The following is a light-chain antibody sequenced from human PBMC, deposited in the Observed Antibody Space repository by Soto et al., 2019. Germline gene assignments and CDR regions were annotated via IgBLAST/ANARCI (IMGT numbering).Light chain of an antibody. CDR1: QSISTY. CDR2: ATS. Sequence: DIQMTQSPSSLSASVGDRVTITCRASQSISTYLNWFQQKPGKAPEVLIYATSSLQSGVPSRFSGSGSGTEFSLTISSLQPEDVATYYCQQTYSRLLSFGGGTKVDI. CDR3: QQTYSRLLS. V-gene: IGKV1-39*01. J-gene: IGKJ4*01.